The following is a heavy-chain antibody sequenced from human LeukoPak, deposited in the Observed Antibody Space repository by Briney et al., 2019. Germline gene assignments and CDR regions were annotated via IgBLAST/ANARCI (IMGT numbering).Heavy chain of an antibody. Sequence: SETLSLTCTVPGGSISRGNYYWSWIRKPAGKGLEWIGRIHSSGSTNYRPSLKSRVIISLDTARNQCSLKLSSVTAADTAVYYCARSYDIRGYQERGFDYWGQGTSVTVSS. CDR3: ARSYDIRGYQERGFDY. CDR2: IHSSGST. CDR1: GGSISRGNYY. D-gene: IGHD3-22*01. V-gene: IGHV4-61*02. J-gene: IGHJ4*02.